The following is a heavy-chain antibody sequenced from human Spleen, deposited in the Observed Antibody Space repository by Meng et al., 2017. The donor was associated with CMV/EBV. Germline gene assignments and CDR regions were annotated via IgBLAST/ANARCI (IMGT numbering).Heavy chain of an antibody. Sequence: CKASGYTLTSYGIGWVRQAPGQGLEWMGWISPYNGNTNYGQKLQGRVTMTTDTSTSTAYMELRSLRSDDTAVYYCASSVAGNDWLDPWGQGTLVTVSS. J-gene: IGHJ5*02. CDR1: GYTLTSYG. CDR3: ASSVAGNDWLDP. CDR2: ISPYNGNT. D-gene: IGHD6-19*01. V-gene: IGHV1-18*01.